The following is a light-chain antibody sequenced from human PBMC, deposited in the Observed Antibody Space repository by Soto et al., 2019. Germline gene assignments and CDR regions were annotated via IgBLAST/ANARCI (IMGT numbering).Light chain of an antibody. CDR2: GAS. CDR1: QSVISSS. CDR3: QQSGSSPVN. Sequence: EVGGSQTPGTLSLSPGERATLSCRVSQSVISSSLAWYQQRPGQAPRLLIYGASIRATGIPDRFSGSGSGTDFTLPISRLEHQAFVVLYCQQSGSSPVNLAGGTKVDI. J-gene: IGKJ4*01. V-gene: IGKV3-20*01.